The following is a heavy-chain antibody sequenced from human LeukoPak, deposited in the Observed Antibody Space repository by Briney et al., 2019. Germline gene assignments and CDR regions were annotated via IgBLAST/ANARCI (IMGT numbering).Heavy chain of an antibody. CDR3: ARSSSYGLFGAFDI. Sequence: GGSLRLSCAASGFTFSSYGMHWVRRAPGKGLEWVAVIWYDGSNKYYADSVKGRFTISRDNSKNTLYLQMNGLRAEDTAVYYCARSSSYGLFGAFDIWGQGTMVTVSS. CDR2: IWYDGSNK. J-gene: IGHJ3*02. D-gene: IGHD2-21*01. V-gene: IGHV3-33*01. CDR1: GFTFSSYG.